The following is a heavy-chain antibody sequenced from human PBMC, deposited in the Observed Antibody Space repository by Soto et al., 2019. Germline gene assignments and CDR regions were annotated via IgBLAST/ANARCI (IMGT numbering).Heavy chain of an antibody. CDR3: ARRYGWLYFDY. J-gene: IGHJ4*02. CDR1: GDSISSSNYF. V-gene: IGHV4-39*01. Sequence: QLQLQESGPGLVKPWETLSLTCTVSGDSISSSNYFWGWIRQPPGKGLEWIGTIFYSGSTYYNPSLKRRVTISVDTSNNQFSLKLTSVTAADTALYYCARRYGWLYFDYWGQGSLVTVSS. D-gene: IGHD3-10*01. CDR2: IFYSGST.